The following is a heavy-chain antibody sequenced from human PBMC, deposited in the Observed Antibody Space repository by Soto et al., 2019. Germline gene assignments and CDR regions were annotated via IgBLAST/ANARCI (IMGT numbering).Heavy chain of an antibody. J-gene: IGHJ4*02. D-gene: IGHD3-10*01. CDR3: ARVRYYGSGNYYYFDY. CDR1: GYTFTSYH. V-gene: IGHV1-46*01. CDR2: INPSGGST. Sequence: GASVKVSCKASGYTFTSYHIHWVRQAPGQGLEWMGIINPSGGSTTYAQKFQGRVTMTRDTSTSTVYMELNSLRSEDTAVYFCARVRYYGSGNYYYFDYWGQGTLVTVSS.